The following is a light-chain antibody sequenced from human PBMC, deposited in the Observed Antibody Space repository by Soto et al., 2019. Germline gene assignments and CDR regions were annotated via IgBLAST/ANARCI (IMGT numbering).Light chain of an antibody. J-gene: IGKJ1*01. V-gene: IGKV1-5*01. Sequence: DFQMIQSPSTLSASVGDRVTITCRARQSISKWLAWYQQKSGKAPKLLIFDASNLQSGVPSRFSGTGSGAEFTLTISSLQPDDFGTYYCQQYNTYSAFGQGTKVDIK. CDR1: QSISKW. CDR3: QQYNTYSA. CDR2: DAS.